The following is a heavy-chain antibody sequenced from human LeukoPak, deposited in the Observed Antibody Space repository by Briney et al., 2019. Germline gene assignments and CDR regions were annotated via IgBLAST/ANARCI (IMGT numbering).Heavy chain of an antibody. D-gene: IGHD1-1*01. CDR1: GLTFEDYN. Sequence: GGSLRLSCAASGLTFEDYNIHWIRQRPGMGLEWISLISWDSDTTHYADSVRGRFTISRDNSKRFLYLQMTNLRTDDTALYYCATGSTSTRFEYWGQGTLVTVSS. CDR3: ATGSTSTRFEY. J-gene: IGHJ4*02. CDR2: ISWDSDTT. V-gene: IGHV3-43*01.